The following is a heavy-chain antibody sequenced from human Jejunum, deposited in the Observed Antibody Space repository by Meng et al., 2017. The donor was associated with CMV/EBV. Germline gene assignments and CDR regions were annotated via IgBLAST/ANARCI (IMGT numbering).Heavy chain of an antibody. V-gene: IGHV1-69*06. CDR1: YA. J-gene: IGHJ5*01. CDR2: ISSMYGNA. CDR3: AKEGKTGRPGEYYTDGPSDS. Sequence: YAMCCVRQAPGQGLEWMGEISSMYGNANYAEEFQDRITITADKSTNTAYMELTGLTFEDTAVYYCAKEGKTGRPGEYYTDGPSDSWGQGTLVTVSS. D-gene: IGHD3-16*01.